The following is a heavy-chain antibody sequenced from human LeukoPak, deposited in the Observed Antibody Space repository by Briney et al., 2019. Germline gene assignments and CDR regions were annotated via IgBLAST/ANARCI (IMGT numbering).Heavy chain of an antibody. CDR2: IFYLGST. Sequence: PSETLSLTCTVSGGSISSGNFYWSWIRQPPGKGLEWIGYIFYLGSTYYNLSLKSRVTISVDTSKNQFSLKLSSVTAADTAVYYCARHGGYGDSTVFDYWGQGTLVTVSS. CDR3: ARHGGYGDSTVFDY. J-gene: IGHJ4*02. V-gene: IGHV4-39*01. CDR1: GGSISSGNFY. D-gene: IGHD4-17*01.